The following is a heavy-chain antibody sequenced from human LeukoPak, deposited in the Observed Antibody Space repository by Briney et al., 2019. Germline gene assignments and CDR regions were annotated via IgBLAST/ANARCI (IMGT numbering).Heavy chain of an antibody. CDR2: IKQSGST. D-gene: IGHD3-16*01. J-gene: IGHJ5*02. V-gene: IGHV4-34*01. CDR3: ARDKDGALLTP. CDR1: GESFSDYY. Sequence: SETLSLTCAVYGESFSDYYWSWIRQPPGKGLEWIGEIKQSGSTNYNPSLKSRVTISVDASKNQFSLRLSSVTAADTAIYYCARDKDGALLTPWGQGTLVTVSS.